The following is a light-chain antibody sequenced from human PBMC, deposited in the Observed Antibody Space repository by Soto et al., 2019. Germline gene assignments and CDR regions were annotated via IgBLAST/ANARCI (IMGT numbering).Light chain of an antibody. CDR3: QQYNNWPRIT. CDR2: GAS. V-gene: IGKV3-15*01. J-gene: IGKJ5*01. Sequence: IVMTQSPATLSVSPGERVTLSCRASQGLSSNLAWYQQKPGQAPRLLIYGASTRATRIPARFSGSGSGTEFTLPISSLQSEDFAIYYCQQYNNWPRITFGQGTRLEIK. CDR1: QGLSSN.